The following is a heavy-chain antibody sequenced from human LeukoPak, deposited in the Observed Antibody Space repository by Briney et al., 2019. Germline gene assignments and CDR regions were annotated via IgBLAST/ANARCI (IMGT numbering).Heavy chain of an antibody. V-gene: IGHV4-34*01. CDR1: GGSFSGYY. CDR3: ARHVGSHFDY. CDR2: INHSGST. Sequence: SETLSLTCAVYGGSFSGYYWSWIRQPPGKGLEWIGEINHSGSTNYNPPLKSRVTISVDTSKNQFSLKLSSVTAADTAVYYCARHVGSHFDYWGQGTLVTVSS. J-gene: IGHJ4*02. D-gene: IGHD1-1*01.